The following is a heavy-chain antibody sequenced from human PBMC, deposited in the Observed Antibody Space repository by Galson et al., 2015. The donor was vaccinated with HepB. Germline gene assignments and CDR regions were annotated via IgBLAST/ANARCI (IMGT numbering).Heavy chain of an antibody. Sequence: SLRLSCAASGFTFSSYGMHWVRQAPGKGLEWVAVISYDGSNKYYADSVKGRFTISRDNSQNTLYLQVNSLRAEDTAVFYCARGRGAYDISGYGYWGRGTLVTVSS. CDR1: GFTFSSYG. V-gene: IGHV3-30*03. CDR3: ARGRGAYDISGYGY. CDR2: ISYDGSNK. J-gene: IGHJ4*02. D-gene: IGHD3-22*01.